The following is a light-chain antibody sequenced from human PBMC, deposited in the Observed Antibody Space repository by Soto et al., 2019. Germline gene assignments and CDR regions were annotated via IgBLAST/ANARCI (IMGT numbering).Light chain of an antibody. CDR2: DVS. J-gene: IGKJ5*01. V-gene: IGKV1-13*02. CDR1: QDIRGA. Sequence: AIQLTQSPSSLSASVGDRVTITCRASQDIRGALAWYQQKPGKPPKLLIFDVSSLQSGVPSRFSGSGSGTDFTLTISSLQPEDFATYYCQQLNTDPITFGQGTRLEIK. CDR3: QQLNTDPIT.